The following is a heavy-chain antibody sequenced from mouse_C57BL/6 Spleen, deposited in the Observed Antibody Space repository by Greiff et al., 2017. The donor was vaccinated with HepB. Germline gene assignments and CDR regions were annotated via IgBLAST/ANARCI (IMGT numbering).Heavy chain of an antibody. D-gene: IGHD2-3*01. J-gene: IGHJ3*01. CDR3: AGGYSPFAY. CDR1: GYSITSGYY. CDR2: ISYDGSN. Sequence: EVQLQESGPGLVKPSQSLSLTCSVTGYSITSGYYWNWIRQFPGNKLEWMGYISYDGSNNYNPSLKNRISITRDTSKNQFFLKLNSVTTEDTATYYCAGGYSPFAYWGQGTLVTVSA. V-gene: IGHV3-6*01.